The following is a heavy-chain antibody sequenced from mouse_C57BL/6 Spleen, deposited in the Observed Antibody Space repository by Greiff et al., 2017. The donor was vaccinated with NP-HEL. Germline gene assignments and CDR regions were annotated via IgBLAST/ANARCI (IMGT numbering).Heavy chain of an antibody. D-gene: IGHD1-1*01. Sequence: EVQLQQSGAELVRPGASVKLSCTASGFNIKDYYMHWVKQRPEQGLEWIGRIDPEDGDTEYAPKFQGKATMTADTSSNTAYLQLSSLTSEDTAVYYCTTRSGSSPFAYWGQRTLVTVSA. J-gene: IGHJ3*01. V-gene: IGHV14-1*01. CDR1: GFNIKDYY. CDR2: IDPEDGDT. CDR3: TTRSGSSPFAY.